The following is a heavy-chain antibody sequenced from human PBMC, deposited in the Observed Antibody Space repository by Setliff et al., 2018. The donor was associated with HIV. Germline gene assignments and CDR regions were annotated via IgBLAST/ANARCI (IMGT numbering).Heavy chain of an antibody. CDR2: ISADGSDT. CDR1: GFTFSSYW. Sequence: LRLSCEASGFTFSSYWIHWVRQAPGKGLVWVSRISADGSDTSYADSVKGRFTISRDNAKNTLYLQMNSLRAEDTALYYCSLGYCSGGSCYSDPEVAFDVWGQGTMVTVSS. V-gene: IGHV3-74*01. J-gene: IGHJ3*01. CDR3: SLGYCSGGSCYSDPEVAFDV. D-gene: IGHD2-15*01.